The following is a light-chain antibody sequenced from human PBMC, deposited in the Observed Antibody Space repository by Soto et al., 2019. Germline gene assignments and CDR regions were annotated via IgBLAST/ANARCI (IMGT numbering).Light chain of an antibody. CDR3: QQTYNTVFT. CDR1: QSISSY. Sequence: DIQMTQSPSSLSASVGDRVTITFRSSQSISSYLNWYQQKPGKAPNLLIYAASSLQSGVPSRFSGSGSGTHFTLTISSLQPEDFATYYCQQTYNTVFTFGPGTKVDIK. CDR2: AAS. J-gene: IGKJ3*01. V-gene: IGKV1-39*01.